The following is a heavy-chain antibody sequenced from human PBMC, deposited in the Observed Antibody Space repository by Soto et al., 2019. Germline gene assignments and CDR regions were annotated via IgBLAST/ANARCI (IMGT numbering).Heavy chain of an antibody. J-gene: IGHJ5*02. D-gene: IGHD5-12*01. Sequence: QMQLVQSGAEVKKPGSSVKVSCKASGGTFSSHAISWVRQAPGQGLEWMGGIIIIFGTTNYAQKFQGRVTLTADKSTGTVYMELRSLRSEDSAIYYCAIDRGEMATILDPWCQGTLVNVSS. CDR2: IIIIFGTT. CDR1: GGTFSSHA. V-gene: IGHV1-69*06. CDR3: AIDRGEMATILDP.